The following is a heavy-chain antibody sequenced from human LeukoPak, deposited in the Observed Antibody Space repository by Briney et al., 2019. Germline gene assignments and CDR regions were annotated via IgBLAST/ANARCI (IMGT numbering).Heavy chain of an antibody. J-gene: IGHJ3*02. D-gene: IGHD1-26*01. CDR3: ARGGVNAFDI. Sequence: GGPLRLSCAASGFTFSSYSMNWVRQAPGKGLEWVSSISSSSSYIYYADSVKGRFTISRDNAKNSLYLQMNSLRAEDTAVYYCARGGVNAFDIWGQGTMVTVSS. CDR2: ISSSSSYI. CDR1: GFTFSSYS. V-gene: IGHV3-21*01.